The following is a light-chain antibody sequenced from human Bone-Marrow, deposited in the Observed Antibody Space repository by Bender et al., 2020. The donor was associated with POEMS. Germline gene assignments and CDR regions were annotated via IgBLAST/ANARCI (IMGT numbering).Light chain of an antibody. CDR3: CSYAGVDLFVV. V-gene: IGLV4-69*01. CDR2: LNSDGSH. Sequence: QLVLTQSPSASASLGASVKLTCTLSSGHSSYAIAWHQQQPEKGPRYLMKLNSDGSHSKGDGVPDRFSGSKSGNTASLTVSGLRADDEAHYHCCSYAGVDLFVVFGGGTKVTVL. CDR1: SGHSSYA. J-gene: IGLJ2*01.